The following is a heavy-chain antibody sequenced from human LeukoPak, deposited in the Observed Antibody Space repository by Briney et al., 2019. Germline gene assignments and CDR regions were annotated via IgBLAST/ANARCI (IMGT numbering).Heavy chain of an antibody. J-gene: IGHJ4*02. CDR1: GFTFSDYY. D-gene: IGHD2-15*01. CDR2: ISSSGGTI. V-gene: IGHV3-11*01. Sequence: AGGSLRLSCAASGFTFSDYYMSWIRQAPGKGLEWVSYISSSGGTIYYADSVKGRFTISRDNAKNSLYLQMNSLRAEDTAVYYCARAGDIVVVVAAVDYWGQGTLVTVSS. CDR3: ARAGDIVVVVAAVDY.